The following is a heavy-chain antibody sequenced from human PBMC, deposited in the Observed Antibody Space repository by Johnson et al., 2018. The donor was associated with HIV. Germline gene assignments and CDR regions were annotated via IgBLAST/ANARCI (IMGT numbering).Heavy chain of an antibody. V-gene: IGHV3-30-3*01. CDR3: ARAYMSSGSYYDAFDI. D-gene: IGHD1-26*01. CDR1: GFTFSSYA. J-gene: IGHJ3*02. Sequence: QMLLVESGGGVVQPGRSLRLSCAASGFTFSSYAMHWVRQAPGKGLEWVAVISYDGSNKYYADSVKGRFTISRDNSKNTRYLQMNSLRAEDTAVYYCARAYMSSGSYYDAFDIWGQGTMVTVSS. CDR2: ISYDGSNK.